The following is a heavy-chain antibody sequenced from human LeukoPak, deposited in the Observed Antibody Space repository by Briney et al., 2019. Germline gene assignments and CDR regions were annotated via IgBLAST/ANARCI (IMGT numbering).Heavy chain of an antibody. J-gene: IGHJ5*02. D-gene: IGHD6-13*01. Sequence: SETLSLTCTVSGGSISSYYWSWIRQPPGKGLEWIGYIYYSGSTNYNPSLKSRVTISVDTSKNQFSLKLSSVTAADTAVYYCARSYSNTWYGGFDPWGQGTLVTVSS. CDR3: ARSYSNTWYGGFDP. CDR2: IYYSGST. V-gene: IGHV4-59*01. CDR1: GGSISSYY.